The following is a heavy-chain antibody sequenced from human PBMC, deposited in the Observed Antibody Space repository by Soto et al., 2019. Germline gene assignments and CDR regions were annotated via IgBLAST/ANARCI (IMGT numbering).Heavy chain of an antibody. CDR3: AKNGLEDIVVVVAAHYYMDV. J-gene: IGHJ6*03. CDR1: GFTFSSYG. V-gene: IGHV3-30*18. Sequence: QVQLVESGGGVVQPGRSLRLSCAASGFTFSSYGMHWVRQAPGKGLEWVAVISYDGSNKYYADSVKGRFTISRDNSKNTLYLQMNSLRAEDTAVYYCAKNGLEDIVVVVAAHYYMDVWGKGTTVTVSS. CDR2: ISYDGSNK. D-gene: IGHD2-15*01.